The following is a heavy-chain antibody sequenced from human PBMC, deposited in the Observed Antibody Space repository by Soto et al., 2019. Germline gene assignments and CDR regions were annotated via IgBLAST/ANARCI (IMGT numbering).Heavy chain of an antibody. CDR3: AKDRGLTGGMDV. D-gene: IGHD3-10*01. Sequence: EVQLLESGGGLVQPGGSLRLSCAASGFTFSSYAMSWVRQAPGKGLEWVSAISGSGGSTYYADSVKGRFTISRDNSKNTLYLQMNSLRAEVTAVYYCAKDRGLTGGMDVWGQGTTVTVSS. V-gene: IGHV3-23*01. CDR1: GFTFSSYA. CDR2: ISGSGGST. J-gene: IGHJ6*02.